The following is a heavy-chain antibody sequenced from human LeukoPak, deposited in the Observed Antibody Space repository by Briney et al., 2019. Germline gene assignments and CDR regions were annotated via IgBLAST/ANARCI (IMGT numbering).Heavy chain of an antibody. D-gene: IGHD2-15*01. J-gene: IGHJ3*02. CDR1: GGSISSSNW. CDR3: AIRCSGRKGDAFDI. V-gene: IGHV4-4*02. CDR2: IYHSGST. Sequence: PSETLSLTCAVSGGSISSSNWWSWVRQPPGKGLEWIGEIYHSGSTNCNPSLKSRVTISVDKSKNQFSLKLSSVTAADTAVYYCAIRCSGRKGDAFDIWGQGTMVTVSS.